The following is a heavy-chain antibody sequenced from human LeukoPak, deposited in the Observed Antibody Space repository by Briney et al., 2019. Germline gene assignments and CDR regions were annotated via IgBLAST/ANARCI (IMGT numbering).Heavy chain of an antibody. J-gene: IGHJ4*02. D-gene: IGHD3-10*01. V-gene: IGHV4-59*01. Sequence: PWETLSLTCTVSGGSISLYYWSWIRQPPGKGLEWIGYFYDTRSPKYNPSLERRVTISVDMSRNQFSLNLTSVTAADTAVYYCARGRGSLTYWGQGTLATVSS. CDR1: GGSISLYY. CDR2: FYDTRSP. CDR3: ARGRGSLTY.